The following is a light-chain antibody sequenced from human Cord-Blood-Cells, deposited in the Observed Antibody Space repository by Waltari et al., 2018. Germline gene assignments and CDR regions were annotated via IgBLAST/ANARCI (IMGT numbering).Light chain of an antibody. CDR3: HQSYSTPPVT. J-gene: IGKJ5*01. V-gene: IGKV1-39*01. Sequence: DIQMTQSPSSLSASVGDRVIITCRASQSISSYLNWYQQKPGKAPKLLIYAASSLQSGVPSRFSGSGSGTDFTLTNSSLQPEDFATYYCHQSYSTPPVTFGQGTRLEIK. CDR2: AAS. CDR1: QSISSY.